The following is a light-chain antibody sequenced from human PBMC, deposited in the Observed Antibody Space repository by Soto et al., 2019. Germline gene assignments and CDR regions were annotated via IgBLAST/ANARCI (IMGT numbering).Light chain of an antibody. CDR3: SSYTSATTYV. V-gene: IGLV2-14*01. Sequence: QSALTQPASVSGSPGQSITISCTGTSSDVGAYNYDSWYQQYPGEAPKVIIYDVSHRPAGVSNRFSRSKSGNTASLTISGLQTQDEADYYCSSYTSATTYVFGTGTKVTVL. J-gene: IGLJ1*01. CDR2: DVS. CDR1: SSDVGAYNY.